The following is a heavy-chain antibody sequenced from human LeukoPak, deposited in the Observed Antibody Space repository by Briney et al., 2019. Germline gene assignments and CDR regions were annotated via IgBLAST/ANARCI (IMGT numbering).Heavy chain of an antibody. Sequence: ASVKVSCKASGYTFTGYYMHWVRQAPGQGLEWMGIINPSGGSTSYAQKFQGRVTMTRDTSTSTVYMELSSLRSEDTAVYYCARDPTRLRIVVVVAAFDYWGQGTLVTVSS. CDR1: GYTFTGYY. D-gene: IGHD2-15*01. CDR3: ARDPTRLRIVVVVAAFDY. CDR2: INPSGGST. J-gene: IGHJ4*02. V-gene: IGHV1-46*01.